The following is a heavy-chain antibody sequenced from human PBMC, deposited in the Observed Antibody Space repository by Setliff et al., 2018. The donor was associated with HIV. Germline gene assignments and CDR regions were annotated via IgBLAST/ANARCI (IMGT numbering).Heavy chain of an antibody. D-gene: IGHD6-19*01. CDR2: ISSSGTTI. Sequence: GGSLRLSCTASGFTFSDYYMSWIRQSPGKGLEWISYISSSGTTIYSVDSGKGRFSIFRDNSNNSLYLQMNSLRAEDTAVYFCARSNGWYKFDYWGQGTLVTVSS. CDR3: ARSNGWYKFDY. CDR1: GFTFSDYY. J-gene: IGHJ4*02. V-gene: IGHV3-11*01.